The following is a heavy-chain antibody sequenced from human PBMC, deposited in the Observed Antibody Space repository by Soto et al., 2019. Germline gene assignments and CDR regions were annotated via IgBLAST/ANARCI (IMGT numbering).Heavy chain of an antibody. J-gene: IGHJ4*02. V-gene: IGHV3-30*03. CDR3: AGGWYFFVY. Sequence: QVHLVESGGGVVQPGRSLRLSCAASGFTFNNYGMHWARQAPGQGLEWVAGISSDGSNKYYADSVKGRFTISRDNSRNTLYLQMDSLRAEDTAVYYCAGGWYFFVYCGQGTLVTVSS. D-gene: IGHD6-19*01. CDR1: GFTFNNYG. CDR2: ISSDGSNK.